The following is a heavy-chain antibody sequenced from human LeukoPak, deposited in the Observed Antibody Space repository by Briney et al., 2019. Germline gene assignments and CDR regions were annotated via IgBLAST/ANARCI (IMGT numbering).Heavy chain of an antibody. CDR3: ARDERSGPTRY. CDR2: ISGSGDAT. D-gene: IGHD3-3*01. CDR1: GFTFSNYA. J-gene: IGHJ4*02. Sequence: GGSLRLSCAASGFTFSNYAMTWVRQAPGKGLECVSVISGSGDATNYADSVKGRFTISRDNSKNTLYLQMNSLRAEDTAVYYCARDERSGPTRYWGQGTLVTVSS. V-gene: IGHV3-23*01.